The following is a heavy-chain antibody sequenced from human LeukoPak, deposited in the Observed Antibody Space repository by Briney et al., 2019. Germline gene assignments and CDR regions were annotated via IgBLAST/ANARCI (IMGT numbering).Heavy chain of an antibody. CDR3: ATSLPDFWSGYYPLPYYMDV. CDR1: GGSLRSYY. V-gene: IGHV4-59*08. CDR2: IYYSGGT. D-gene: IGHD3-3*01. J-gene: IGHJ6*03. Sequence: SETLSLTCTVSGGSLRSYYWSWIRQPPGKGLEWIGYIYYSGGTNYNPSLKSRVTISVDTSKNQFSLKLSSVTAADTAVYYCATSLPDFWSGYYPLPYYMDVWGKGTTVTVSS.